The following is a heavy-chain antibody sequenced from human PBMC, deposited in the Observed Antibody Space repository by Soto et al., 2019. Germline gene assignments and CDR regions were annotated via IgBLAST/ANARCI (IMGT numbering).Heavy chain of an antibody. Sequence: SETLSLTCTVSGGSISSYYWSWIRQPPGKGLEWIGYIYYSGSTNYNPSLKSRVTISVDTSKNQFSLKLSSVTAADTAVYYCARSRGLYSYARDFWGKGTPVTVSS. CDR1: GGSISSYY. J-gene: IGHJ6*03. V-gene: IGHV4-59*01. CDR2: IYYSGST. CDR3: ARSRGLYSYARDF. D-gene: IGHD5-18*01.